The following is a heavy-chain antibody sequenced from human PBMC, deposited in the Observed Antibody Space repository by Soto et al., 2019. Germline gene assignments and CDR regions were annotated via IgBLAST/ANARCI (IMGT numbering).Heavy chain of an antibody. CDR2: IFYSGST. D-gene: IGHD2-8*01. V-gene: IGHV4-39*01. CDR1: GASVSSRNYY. Sequence: XTLSLPCNVSGASVSSRNYYWGWSRQPPGKGLEWFGSIFYSGSTSYNPSLKSRVKIYIVTSQNQFSLRLTSLTAQDTAVYYCVRHPRIMVPRQHDYYFDTWGPGKLGTVS. J-gene: IGHJ4*02. CDR3: VRHPRIMVPRQHDYYFDT.